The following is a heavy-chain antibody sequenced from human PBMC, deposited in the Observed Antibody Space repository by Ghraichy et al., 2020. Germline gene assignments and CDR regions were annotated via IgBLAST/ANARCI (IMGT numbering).Heavy chain of an antibody. V-gene: IGHV4-34*01. D-gene: IGHD1-20*01. Sequence: QTLSLTCAVYGGSFSGYYWSWIRQPPGKGLEWIGEINHSGSTNYNPSLKSRVTISVDTSKNQFSLKLSSVTAADTAVYYCASEGNNWNDQPLFPWGQGTLVTVSS. J-gene: IGHJ5*02. CDR2: INHSGST. CDR1: GGSFSGYY. CDR3: ASEGNNWNDQPLFP.